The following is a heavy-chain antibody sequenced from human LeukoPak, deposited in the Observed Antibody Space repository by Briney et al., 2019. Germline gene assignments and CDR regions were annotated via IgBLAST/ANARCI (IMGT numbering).Heavy chain of an antibody. Sequence: SETLSLTCTVSGGSIMSRIYYWGWIRQPPGKELEWIGSIYYSGGTYQDPSLKSRLTISVDTSKNQFSLKLSSLTAADTAVYFCATHGGDGGKSGNLGHWGQGTLVTVSS. CDR3: ATHGGDGGKSGNLGH. CDR2: IYYSGGT. V-gene: IGHV4-39*01. D-gene: IGHD4-23*01. J-gene: IGHJ4*02. CDR1: GGSIMSRIYY.